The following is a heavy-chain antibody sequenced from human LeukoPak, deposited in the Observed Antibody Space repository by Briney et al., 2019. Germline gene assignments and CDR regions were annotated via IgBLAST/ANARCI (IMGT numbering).Heavy chain of an antibody. CDR3: AKGLRAGSYYYMDV. Sequence: GGSLRLSCAASGFTFSDTWMHWVRQAPGKGLEWVSAISGSGGSTYYADSAKGRFTISRDNSKNTLYLQMNSLRAEDTAVYYCAKGLRAGSYYYMDVWGKGTTVTISS. D-gene: IGHD3-10*01. CDR2: ISGSGGST. J-gene: IGHJ6*03. V-gene: IGHV3-23*01. CDR1: GFTFSDTW.